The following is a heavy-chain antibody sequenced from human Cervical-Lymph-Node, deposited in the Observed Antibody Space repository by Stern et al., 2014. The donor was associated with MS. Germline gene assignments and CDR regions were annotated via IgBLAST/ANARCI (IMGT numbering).Heavy chain of an antibody. V-gene: IGHV1-69*01. Sequence: VKLVQYGAEVKKPGSSVKVSCKASGDTFSNLDISWVRQAPGHGPAWLGRITPLFGTANYAQMFQGRVTFTADESTSTIYMELSSLTSDDTAVYYCARHQGGIAAYWGQGTPVTVSS. CDR2: ITPLFGTA. CDR1: GDTFSNLD. D-gene: IGHD6-13*01. J-gene: IGHJ4*02. CDR3: ARHQGGIAAY.